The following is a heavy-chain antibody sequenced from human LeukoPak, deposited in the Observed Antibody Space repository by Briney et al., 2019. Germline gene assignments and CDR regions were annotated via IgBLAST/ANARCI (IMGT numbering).Heavy chain of an antibody. D-gene: IGHD2-15*01. CDR3: TASLKTYCSGGKCHSDYYYYGMDV. CDR1: GFAFSGSA. Sequence: GGSLSLSCAASGFAFSGSAIHWVRQASGKGLEWVGRIRSKANTYAAAYAASVEGRFTISRDDSKSTAFLQMNALKTEDSAVYYCTASLKTYCSGGKCHSDYYYYGMDVWGQGTTVTVSS. J-gene: IGHJ6*02. V-gene: IGHV3-73*01. CDR2: IRSKANTYAA.